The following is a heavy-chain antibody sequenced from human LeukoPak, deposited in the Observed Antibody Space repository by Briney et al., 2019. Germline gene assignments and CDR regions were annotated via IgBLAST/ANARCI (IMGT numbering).Heavy chain of an antibody. Sequence: PSETLSLTCAVYGGSFSGYYWSWIRQPPGKRLEWIGEINHSGSTNYNPSLKSRVTISVDTSKNQFSLKLSSVTAADTAVYYCARLGLGSGWYFDYWGQGTLVTVSS. D-gene: IGHD6-19*01. J-gene: IGHJ4*02. V-gene: IGHV4-34*01. CDR3: ARLGLGSGWYFDY. CDR1: GGSFSGYY. CDR2: INHSGST.